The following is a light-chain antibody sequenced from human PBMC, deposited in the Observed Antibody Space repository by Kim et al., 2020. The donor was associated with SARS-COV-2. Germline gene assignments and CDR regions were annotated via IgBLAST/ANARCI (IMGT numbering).Light chain of an antibody. CDR3: QQSHSFPYT. CDR1: QNIINY. Sequence: SASVGDRITITCRASQNIINYLNWYQQKPGRAPNLLVYAASSLQSGVPSTFSGSGSGTDFTLPVDNVQPEDFATYYCQQSHSFPYTFGQGTKLEI. J-gene: IGKJ2*01. CDR2: AAS. V-gene: IGKV1-39*01.